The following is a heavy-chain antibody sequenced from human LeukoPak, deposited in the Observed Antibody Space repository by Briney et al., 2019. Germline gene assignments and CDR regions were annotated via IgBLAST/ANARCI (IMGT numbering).Heavy chain of an antibody. J-gene: IGHJ4*02. V-gene: IGHV1-2*02. CDR3: AVNPQYCSSTSCPFDY. CDR1: GYTFTNYY. D-gene: IGHD2-2*01. CDR2: INPSGGST. Sequence: ASVKVSCKASGYTFTNYYMHWVRQAPGQGLEWMGMINPSGGSTTYAQKFQGRVTMTRDTSISTAYVELSRLRSDDTAVYYCAVNPQYCSSTSCPFDYWGQGTLVTVSS.